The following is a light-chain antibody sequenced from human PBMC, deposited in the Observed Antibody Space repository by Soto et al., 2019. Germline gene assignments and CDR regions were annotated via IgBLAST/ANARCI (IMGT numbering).Light chain of an antibody. CDR2: DAS. CDR1: QSVSSS. Sequence: EIVLTQSPGTLSLSPGERATLSCRASQSVSSSLAWYQQKPGQAPRLLISDASTRATGIPDRFSGSGSGTDFTLTISRLEPEDFAVYYCQQYNNWLTWTFGQGTKVDIK. J-gene: IGKJ1*01. V-gene: IGKV3-20*01. CDR3: QQYNNWLTWT.